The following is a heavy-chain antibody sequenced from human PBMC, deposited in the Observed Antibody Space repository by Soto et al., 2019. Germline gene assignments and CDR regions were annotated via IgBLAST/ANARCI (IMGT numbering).Heavy chain of an antibody. J-gene: IGHJ6*02. CDR1: GGSISSSNW. CDR3: ARVSGSYYYGMDV. Sequence: SETLSLTCAVSGGSISSSNWWSWVRQPPGKGLEWIGEIYHSGSTNYNPSLKSRVTISVDKSKNQFSLKLSSVTAADTAVYYCARVSGSYYYGMDVCAQGTTVTVSS. V-gene: IGHV4-4*02. CDR2: IYHSGST. D-gene: IGHD1-26*01.